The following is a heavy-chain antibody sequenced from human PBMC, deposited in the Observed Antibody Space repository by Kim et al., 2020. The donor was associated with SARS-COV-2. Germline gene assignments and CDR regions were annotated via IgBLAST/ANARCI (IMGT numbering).Heavy chain of an antibody. CDR2: ISAYNGNT. J-gene: IGHJ4*02. Sequence: ASVKVSCKASGYTFTSYGISWVRQAPGQGLEWMGWISAYNGNTNYAQKLQGRVTMTTDTSTSTAYMELRSLRSDDTAVYYCAREPRYCSSTSCYRGFDYWGQGTLVTVSS. CDR3: AREPRYCSSTSCYRGFDY. V-gene: IGHV1-18*01. CDR1: GYTFTSYG. D-gene: IGHD2-2*01.